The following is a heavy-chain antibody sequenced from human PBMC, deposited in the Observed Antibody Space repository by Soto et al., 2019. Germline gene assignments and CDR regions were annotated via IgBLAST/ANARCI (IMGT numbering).Heavy chain of an antibody. CDR2: IYSGGST. Sequence: EVQLVESGGGLVQPGGSLRLSCAASGFTVSSNYMSWVRQAPGKGLEWVSVIYSGGSTYHADSVKGRFTISRHNSKNTLYLQMNSLRAEDTAVYYCARVFKDIVGLRFDPWGQGTLVTVSS. D-gene: IGHD5-12*01. J-gene: IGHJ5*02. CDR3: ARVFKDIVGLRFDP. CDR1: GFTVSSNY. V-gene: IGHV3-53*04.